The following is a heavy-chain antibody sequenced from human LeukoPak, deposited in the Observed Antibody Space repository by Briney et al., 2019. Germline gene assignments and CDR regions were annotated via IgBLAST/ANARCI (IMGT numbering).Heavy chain of an antibody. V-gene: IGHV3-21*01. J-gene: IGHJ3*02. CDR2: ISSSSSYI. CDR1: GFTFSSYS. CDR3: ARDPIFAPPPLAAFDI. Sequence: KAGGSLRLSCTASGFTFSSYSMNWVRQAPGKGLEWVSSISSSSSYIYYADSVKGRFSISRDNAKKSLYLQMNSLRAEDTAVYYFARDPIFAPPPLAAFDIWGQGTLVTVSS. D-gene: IGHD3-3*02.